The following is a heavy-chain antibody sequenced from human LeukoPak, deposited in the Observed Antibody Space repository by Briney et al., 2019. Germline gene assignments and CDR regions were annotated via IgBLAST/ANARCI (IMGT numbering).Heavy chain of an antibody. D-gene: IGHD1-7*01. V-gene: IGHV4-61*05. CDR2: VYYSGST. CDR3: ARAASLWDYALDYYYYFMDV. Sequence: PSETLSLTCTVSGGSISSSNYYWAWIRQPPGKGLEWIGYVYYSGSTNYNPSLKSRVTISVDTSKNQFSLKVNSVTAADTAVYYCARAASLWDYALDYYYYFMDVWGKGTTVTVSS. J-gene: IGHJ6*03. CDR1: GGSISSSNYY.